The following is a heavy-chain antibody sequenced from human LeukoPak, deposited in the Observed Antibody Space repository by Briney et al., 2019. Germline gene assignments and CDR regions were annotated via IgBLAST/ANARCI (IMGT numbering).Heavy chain of an antibody. CDR3: ARRTDSTVTTSWFDP. V-gene: IGHV1-18*01. CDR2: ISAYNGNT. CDR1: GYTFTSYG. Sequence: ASVKVSCKASGYTFTSYGISWVRQAPGQGLEWMGWISAYNGNTNYAQKLQGRVTMTTDTSTSTAYMELRSLRSDDTAVYYCARRTDSTVTTSWFDPWGQGTLVTVSS. J-gene: IGHJ5*02. D-gene: IGHD4-17*01.